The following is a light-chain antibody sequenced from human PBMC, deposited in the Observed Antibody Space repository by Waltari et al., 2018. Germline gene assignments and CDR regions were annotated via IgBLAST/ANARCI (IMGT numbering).Light chain of an antibody. V-gene: IGKV4-1*01. CDR3: QQYYSTPIT. CDR2: WAS. Sequence: DIVMTQSPDSLAVSLGERATINCKSSQSVLYSSNNKNYLAWYQQKPGQPPKLLIYWASTRDTAVPDRISGSGSGTDFTHTISCLQAEDVAVYYCQQYYSTPITSGQGTRLEIK. J-gene: IGKJ5*01. CDR1: QSVLYSSNNKNY.